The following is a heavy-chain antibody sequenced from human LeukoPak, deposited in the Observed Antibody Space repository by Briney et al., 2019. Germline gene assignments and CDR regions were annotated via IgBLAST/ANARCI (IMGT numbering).Heavy chain of an antibody. CDR2: IYYSGNT. Sequence: PSETLSLTCTVSGGSISSYYWGWIRQPPGKGLEWIAGIYYSGNTYYNPSLKSRVSISVDPSNNQFSLNLTSVTATDTAVYFCARQATIVGANDGWFDPWGQGALVTVSS. V-gene: IGHV4-39*01. D-gene: IGHD1-26*01. J-gene: IGHJ5*02. CDR1: GGSISSYY. CDR3: ARQATIVGANDGWFDP.